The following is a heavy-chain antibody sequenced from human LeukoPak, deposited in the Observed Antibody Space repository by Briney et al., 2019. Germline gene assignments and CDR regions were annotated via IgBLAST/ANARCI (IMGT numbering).Heavy chain of an antibody. J-gene: IGHJ6*02. CDR1: GYTFTDYY. Sequence: ASVKVSCKASGYTFTDYYMHWVRQAPGQGLEWMGWINPNSGGTNYAQKFQGRVTMTRDTSISTAYMELSSLRSDDTAVYYCARGIVVVLAAMGHHYYYYGMDVWGQGTTVTVSS. D-gene: IGHD2-2*01. V-gene: IGHV1-2*02. CDR2: INPNSGGT. CDR3: ARGIVVVLAAMGHHYYYYGMDV.